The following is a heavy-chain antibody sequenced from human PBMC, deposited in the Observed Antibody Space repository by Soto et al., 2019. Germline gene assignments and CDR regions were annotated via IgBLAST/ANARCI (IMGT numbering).Heavy chain of an antibody. CDR1: GYTFTSYA. CDR2: INAGNGNT. Sequence: ASVNVSCKASGYTFTSYAIHWVRQAPGQRLEWMGWINAGNGNTKYSQKFQGRVTITRDTSASTAYMELSSLRSEDTAVYYCARVLLTYYYGSGSSHGMDVWGQGTTVTVSS. V-gene: IGHV1-3*01. D-gene: IGHD3-10*01. CDR3: ARVLLTYYYGSGSSHGMDV. J-gene: IGHJ6*02.